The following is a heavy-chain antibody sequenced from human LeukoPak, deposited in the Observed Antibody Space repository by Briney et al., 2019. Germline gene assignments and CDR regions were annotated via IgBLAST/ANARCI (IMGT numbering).Heavy chain of an antibody. V-gene: IGHV4-34*01. Sequence: SETLSLTCVVYGGSFSGYYWSWIRQPPGKGLEWIGDVNDSGSTNYNPSLESRVTISADTSKSQFSLKLSSVTAADTSVYYCARGRAVTRDFDYWGQGNLVRVSS. J-gene: IGHJ4*02. CDR2: VNDSGST. CDR3: ARGRAVTRDFDY. D-gene: IGHD4-23*01. CDR1: GGSFSGYY.